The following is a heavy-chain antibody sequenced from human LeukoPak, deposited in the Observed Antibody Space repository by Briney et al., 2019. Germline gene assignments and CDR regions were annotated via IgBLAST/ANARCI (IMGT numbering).Heavy chain of an antibody. V-gene: IGHV3-23*01. CDR3: ARAGSPSASDAFDI. Sequence: GGSLRLSCAASGFTFTIYAIGWVRQAPGKGLEWDSTITNSGDKTFYADSVKGRFTISRDNSENTLYLQMNSLRAEDTAVYYCARAGSPSASDAFDIWGQGTMVTVSS. CDR2: ITNSGDKT. D-gene: IGHD3-10*01. J-gene: IGHJ3*02. CDR1: GFTFTIYA.